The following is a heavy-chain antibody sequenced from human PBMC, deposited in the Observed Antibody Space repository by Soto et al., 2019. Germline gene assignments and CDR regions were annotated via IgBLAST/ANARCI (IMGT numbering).Heavy chain of an antibody. CDR1: GFTFSRYS. Sequence: PGGSLRLSCAASGFTFSRYSMNWVRQAPGKGLEWVSSISGSSSYIYYADSVKGRFTISRDNAKSSLYLQMNSLRAEDTAVYYCARDFRNYDFWSGYYDYWGQGTLVTVSS. CDR3: ARDFRNYDFWSGYYDY. J-gene: IGHJ4*02. V-gene: IGHV3-21*01. D-gene: IGHD3-3*01. CDR2: ISGSSSYI.